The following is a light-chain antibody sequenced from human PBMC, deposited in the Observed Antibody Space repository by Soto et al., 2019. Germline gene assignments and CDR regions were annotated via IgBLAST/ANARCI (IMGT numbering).Light chain of an antibody. J-gene: IGLJ1*01. V-gene: IGLV1-40*01. Sequence: QSVLTQPPSVSGAPGQRVTISCSGSSSNVGAGYDVQWYRQFPGTAPKLPIYANSVRPSGVPDRFSGSKSGTSASLAITGLQAEDEADYYCQSYDSSLIVSKVFGTGTKVTVL. CDR1: SSNVGAGYD. CDR3: QSYDSSLIVSKV. CDR2: ANS.